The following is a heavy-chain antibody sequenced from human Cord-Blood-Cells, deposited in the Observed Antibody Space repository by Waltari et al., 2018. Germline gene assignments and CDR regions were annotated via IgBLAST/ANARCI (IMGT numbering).Heavy chain of an antibody. CDR1: GLALSSSG. J-gene: IGHJ4*02. D-gene: IGHD6-6*01. Sequence: EVQLVESGGGLVQPGGSLRRSRAASGLALSSSGMHWVRQAPGKGLVWVSRINSEGSSTSYAGSVKGRFTISRDNAKNTLYLQMNSLRAEDTAVYYCRSSIAARRDYWGQGTLVTVSS. CDR3: RSSIAARRDY. CDR2: INSEGSST. V-gene: IGHV3-74*01.